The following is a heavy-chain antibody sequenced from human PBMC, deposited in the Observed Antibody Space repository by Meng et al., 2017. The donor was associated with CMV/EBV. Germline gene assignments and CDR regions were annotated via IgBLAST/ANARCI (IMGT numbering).Heavy chain of an antibody. Sequence: GESLKISCAASGFTFSSYAMSWVRQAPGKGLEWVSAISGSGGSTYYADSVKGRFTISRDNSKNTLYLQMNSPRAEDTAVYYCANFHYDMIVVGGNAFDIWGQGTMVTVSS. CDR1: GFTFSSYA. V-gene: IGHV3-23*01. J-gene: IGHJ3*02. CDR2: ISGSGGST. CDR3: ANFHYDMIVVGGNAFDI. D-gene: IGHD3-22*01.